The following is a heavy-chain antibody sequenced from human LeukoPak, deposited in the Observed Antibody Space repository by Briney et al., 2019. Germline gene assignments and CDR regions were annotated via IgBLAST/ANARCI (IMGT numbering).Heavy chain of an antibody. D-gene: IGHD6-19*01. Sequence: ASVKVSCKASGYTFTGYYMHWVRQAPGQGLEWMGWINPNSGGTNYAQKFQGRVTMTGDTSINTAYMELYRLRSDDTAVYYCARGQQWLEAFDFWGLGTLVTVSS. J-gene: IGHJ4*02. CDR3: ARGQQWLEAFDF. CDR1: GYTFTGYY. V-gene: IGHV1-2*02. CDR2: INPNSGGT.